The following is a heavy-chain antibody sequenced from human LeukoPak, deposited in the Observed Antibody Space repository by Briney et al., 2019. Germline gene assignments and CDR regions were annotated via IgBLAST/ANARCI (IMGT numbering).Heavy chain of an antibody. CDR3: AKLAIFGVVTRDY. CDR1: GFSFSTQR. CDR2: ISGSGGST. J-gene: IGHJ4*02. V-gene: IGHV3-23*01. Sequence: PGGSLRLSCAASGFSFSTQRMHWVRQAPGKGLEWVSAISGSGGSTYYADSVKGRFTISRDNSKNTLYLQMNSLRAEDTAVYYCAKLAIFGVVTRDYWGQGTLVTVSS. D-gene: IGHD3-3*01.